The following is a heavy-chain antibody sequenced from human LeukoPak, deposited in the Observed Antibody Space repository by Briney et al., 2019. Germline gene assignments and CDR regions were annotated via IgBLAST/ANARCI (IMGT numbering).Heavy chain of an antibody. D-gene: IGHD5-18*01. CDR1: GGSISSSSYY. CDR2: IYYSGST. J-gene: IGHJ4*02. CDR3: ARRGYSYGSSFDY. V-gene: IGHV4-39*01. Sequence: SETLFLTCTVSGGSISSSSYYWGWIRQPPGKGLEWIGSIYYSGSTYYNPSLKSRVTISVDTSKNQFSLKLSSVTAADTAVYYCARRGYSYGSSFDYWGQGTLVTVSS.